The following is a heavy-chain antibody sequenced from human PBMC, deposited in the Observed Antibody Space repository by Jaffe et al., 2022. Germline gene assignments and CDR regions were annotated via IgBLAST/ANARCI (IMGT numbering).Heavy chain of an antibody. V-gene: IGHV4-59*01. D-gene: IGHD3-3*02. J-gene: IGHJ4*02. CDR1: GDSMSHSQ. CDR2: ISDIGTT. CDR3: VRDKGPFFMARFDS. Sequence: QVQLQESGPGLVKPSETLSLTCTVSGDSMSHSQWGWIRQPPGKGLEWIAYISDIGTTSYNPSLKSRVTISVDTSQSLFSLRLSSLTAADTAMYFCVRDKGPFFMARFDSWGQGTQVTVSS.